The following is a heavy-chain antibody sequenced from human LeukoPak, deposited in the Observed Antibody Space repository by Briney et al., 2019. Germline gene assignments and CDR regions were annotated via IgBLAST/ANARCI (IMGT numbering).Heavy chain of an antibody. V-gene: IGHV1-69*13. Sequence: ASVKVSCTASGGTFSSYAISWVRQAPGQGLEWMGGIIPIFGTANYAQKFQGRVTITADESTSTAYMELSSLRSEDTAVYYCARILDSSGWYGFDYWGQGTLVTVSS. CDR1: GGTFSSYA. D-gene: IGHD6-19*01. CDR3: ARILDSSGWYGFDY. J-gene: IGHJ4*02. CDR2: IIPIFGTA.